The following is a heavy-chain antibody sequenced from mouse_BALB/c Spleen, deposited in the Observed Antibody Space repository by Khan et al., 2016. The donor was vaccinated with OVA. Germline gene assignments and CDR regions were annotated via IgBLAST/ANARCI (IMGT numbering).Heavy chain of an antibody. CDR1: GYTFSDYN. D-gene: IGHD1-2*01. CDR2: IYPNDGGS. CDR3: VRSGYGSFAF. V-gene: IGHV1S29*02. Sequence: IQLVQSGPELVKPGASVKISCKTSGYTFSDYNMDWVKQSHGKRLEWLGYIYPNDGGSGYNQKFKTKATLTVDMSSSTAYMELRSLTSEDSAVYYCVRSGYGSFAFWGQGTLVTVS. J-gene: IGHJ3*01.